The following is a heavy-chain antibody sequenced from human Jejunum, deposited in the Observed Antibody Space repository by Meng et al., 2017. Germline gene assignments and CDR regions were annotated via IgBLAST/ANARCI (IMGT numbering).Heavy chain of an antibody. CDR2: INADGSAT. Sequence: GESLKISCAASGFTFTTYWMVWVRQAPGKGLVWVSGINADGSATTHADSVKGRFTISRDNAKNALDLQMNSLRAEDTAVYYCVRESRNAAVFDYWGQG. CDR3: VRESRNAAVFDY. D-gene: IGHD1-14*01. CDR1: GFTFTTYW. V-gene: IGHV3-74*01. J-gene: IGHJ4*02.